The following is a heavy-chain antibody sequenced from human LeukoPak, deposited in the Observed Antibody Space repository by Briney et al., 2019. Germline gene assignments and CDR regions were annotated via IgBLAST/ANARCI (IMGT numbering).Heavy chain of an antibody. Sequence: SVKVSCKASGGTFSSYAISWVRQAPGQGLEWMGRIIPILGIANYAQKFQGRVTITADKSTSTAYMELSSLRSEDTAVYHCARDYDILTGYPPYYYYYGMDVRGQGTTVTVSS. J-gene: IGHJ6*02. CDR1: GGTFSSYA. D-gene: IGHD3-9*01. CDR2: IIPILGIA. CDR3: ARDYDILTGYPPYYYYYGMDV. V-gene: IGHV1-69*04.